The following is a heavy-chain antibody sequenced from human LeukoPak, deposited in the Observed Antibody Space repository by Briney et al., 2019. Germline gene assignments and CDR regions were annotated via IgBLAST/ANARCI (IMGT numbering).Heavy chain of an antibody. CDR2: IDHTGDP. CDR1: GGSLSGYY. V-gene: IGHV4-34*01. CDR3: ARESPLGGAQGVYYFYYYMDI. D-gene: IGHD1-26*01. J-gene: IGHJ6*03. Sequence: SETLSLTCAVYGGSLSGYYWSWIRQPPGKGLEYIGEIDHTGDPNYNPSLKSRVTMSVDTSKNQFSLNLSSVTAADTAVYYCARESPLGGAQGVYYFYYYMDIWGTGTTVTVSS.